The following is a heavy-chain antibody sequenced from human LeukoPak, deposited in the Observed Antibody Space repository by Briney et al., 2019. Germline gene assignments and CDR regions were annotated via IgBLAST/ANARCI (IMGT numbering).Heavy chain of an antibody. V-gene: IGHV4-59*08. CDR1: GGSIGSFY. D-gene: IGHD6-13*01. Sequence: SETLSLTCTVSGGSIGSFYWSWIRQSPGKGLEWIGFIHYSGSTNYNPSLTSRVTISVDTSKNQFSLGLTSVTAADTAVYYCARQVAATAPVGYWGQGTLVTVSS. CDR3: ARQVAATAPVGY. CDR2: IHYSGST. J-gene: IGHJ4*02.